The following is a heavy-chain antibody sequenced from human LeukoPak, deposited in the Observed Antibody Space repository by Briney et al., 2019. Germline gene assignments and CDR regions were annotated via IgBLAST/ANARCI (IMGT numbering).Heavy chain of an antibody. CDR2: ISSSGSTI. V-gene: IGHV3-11*01. CDR1: GFTFSDYY. Sequence: GGPLRLSCAASGFTFSDYYMSWIRQAPGKGLEWVSYISSSGSTIYYADSVKGRFTISRDNAKNSLYLQMNSLRAEDTAVYYCARLVVVAATGGYYMDVWGKGTAVTVSS. J-gene: IGHJ6*03. CDR3: ARLVVVAATGGYYMDV. D-gene: IGHD2-15*01.